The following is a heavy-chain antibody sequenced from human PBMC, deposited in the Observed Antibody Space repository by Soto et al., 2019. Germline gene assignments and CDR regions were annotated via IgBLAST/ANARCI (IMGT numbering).Heavy chain of an antibody. Sequence: SLRLSCAASGFTFSSYAMSWVRQAPGKGLEWVSAISGSGGSTYYADSVKGRFTISRDNSKNTLYLQMNSLRAEDTVVYYCAKEVEYSSSWSDIDYWGQGTLVTVSS. V-gene: IGHV3-23*01. CDR2: ISGSGGST. CDR1: GFTFSSYA. CDR3: AKEVEYSSSWSDIDY. D-gene: IGHD6-13*01. J-gene: IGHJ4*02.